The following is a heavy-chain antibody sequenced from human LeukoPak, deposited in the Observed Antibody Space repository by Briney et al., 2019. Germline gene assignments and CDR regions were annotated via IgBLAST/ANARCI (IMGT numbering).Heavy chain of an antibody. Sequence: GGSLRLSYAESGFTFSTYGMHWVRQAPGKGLEWVAVIWYDGSNKYYADSVKGRFTISRDNSKNTLYLQMNSLRAEDTAVYYCARGGDTSNWYPGYFDYWGQGALVTVSS. CDR2: IWYDGSNK. V-gene: IGHV3-33*01. D-gene: IGHD6-13*01. J-gene: IGHJ4*02. CDR3: ARGGDTSNWYPGYFDY. CDR1: GFTFSTYG.